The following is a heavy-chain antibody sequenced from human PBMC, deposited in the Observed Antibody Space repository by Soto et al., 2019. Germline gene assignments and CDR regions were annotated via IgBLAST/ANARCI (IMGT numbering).Heavy chain of an antibody. J-gene: IGHJ5*02. D-gene: IGHD2-21*02. CDR1: GAPITSGAYS. Sequence: SETLSLTCTVSGAPITSGAYSWSWIRQPPGKGLEWIGFIYKSGSTHYNPSLKSQVTISVDRSKNHFSLQLTSLTAADTAVYYCARDMSGCSSSDCYLSGWFDPWGPGTLVTVSS. CDR3: ARDMSGCSSSDCYLSGWFDP. CDR2: IYKSGST. V-gene: IGHV4-30-2*01.